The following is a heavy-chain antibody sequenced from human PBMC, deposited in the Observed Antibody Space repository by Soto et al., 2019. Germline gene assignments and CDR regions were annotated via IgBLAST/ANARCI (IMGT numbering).Heavy chain of an antibody. V-gene: IGHV1-8*01. D-gene: IGHD3-22*01. Sequence: ASVKVSCKASGYTFTSYDINWVRQATGQGLEWMGWMNPNSGNTGYAQKFQGRVTMTRNTSVSTVYMELSSLRSEDTAVYYCAYNYYDSSGYYDYWGQGTLVTVS. CDR1: GYTFTSYD. CDR3: AYNYYDSSGYYDY. J-gene: IGHJ4*02. CDR2: MNPNSGNT.